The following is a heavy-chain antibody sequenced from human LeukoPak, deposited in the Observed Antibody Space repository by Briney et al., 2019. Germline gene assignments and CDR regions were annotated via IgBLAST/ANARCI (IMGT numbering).Heavy chain of an antibody. V-gene: IGHV3-74*01. CDR3: ARVPATGTQFDY. J-gene: IGHJ4*02. Sequence: PGGSLRLSCTASRLTFNNYWMHWVRQAPGKGLVWVSRINIDGSSISYADSVKGRFTISRDNARSTLYLQMNSLTAEDAALYYCARVPATGTQFDYWGQGTLVTVSS. CDR2: INIDGSSI. CDR1: RLTFNNYW. D-gene: IGHD6-13*01.